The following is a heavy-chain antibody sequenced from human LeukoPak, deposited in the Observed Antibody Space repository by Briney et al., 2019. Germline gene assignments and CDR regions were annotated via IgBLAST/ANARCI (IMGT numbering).Heavy chain of an antibody. V-gene: IGHV4-34*01. D-gene: IGHD2-15*01. CDR2: INHSGST. Sequence: SETLSLTCAVYGGSFSGYYWSWIRQPPGKGLERIGVINHSGSTNYNPSLKSRVTISVDPSKNQSSLKLSSVTAADTAVYYCASGAVAATHFGYWGQGTLVTVSS. CDR1: GGSFSGYY. J-gene: IGHJ4*02. CDR3: ASGAVAATHFGY.